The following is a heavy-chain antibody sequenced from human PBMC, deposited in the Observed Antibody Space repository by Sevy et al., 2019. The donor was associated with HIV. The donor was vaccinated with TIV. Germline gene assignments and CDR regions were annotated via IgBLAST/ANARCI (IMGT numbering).Heavy chain of an antibody. CDR2: ISYDGSNK. V-gene: IGHV3-30-3*01. CDR1: GFTFSSYA. Sequence: GGSLRLSCAASGFTFSSYAMHWVRQAPGKGLEWVALISYDGSNKYYADSVKGRFTISRDNSKNTLYLQMNSLRAVDTAVYYCARAASRRITIFGVVIDTHFDYWGQGTLVTVSS. CDR3: ARAASRRITIFGVVIDTHFDY. D-gene: IGHD3-3*01. J-gene: IGHJ4*02.